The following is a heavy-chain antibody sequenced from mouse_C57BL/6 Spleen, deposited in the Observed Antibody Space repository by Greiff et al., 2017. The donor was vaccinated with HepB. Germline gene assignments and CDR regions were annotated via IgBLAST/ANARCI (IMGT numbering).Heavy chain of an antibody. V-gene: IGHV1-5*01. J-gene: IGHJ2*01. CDR1: GYTFTSYW. CDR2: IYPGNSDT. CDR3: TLYSNYLYYFDY. Sequence: EVQLQQSGTVLARPGASVKMSCKTSGYTFTSYWMHWVKQRPGQGLEWIGAIYPGNSDTSYNQKFKGKAKLTAVTSASTAYMELSSLTNEDSAVYYCTLYSNYLYYFDYWGQGTTLTVSS. D-gene: IGHD2-5*01.